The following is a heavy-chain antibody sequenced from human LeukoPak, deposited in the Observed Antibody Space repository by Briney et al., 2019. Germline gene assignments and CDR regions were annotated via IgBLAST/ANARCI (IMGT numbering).Heavy chain of an antibody. CDR3: ARDDRVRNYGVYFDY. J-gene: IGHJ4*02. CDR2: INHSGST. V-gene: IGHV4-34*01. D-gene: IGHD1-7*01. Sequence: PSETLSLTCAVYGGSFSGYYWSWIRQPPGKGLEWIGEINHSGSTNYNPSLKSRVTISVDTSKNQFSLKLSSVTAADTAVYYCARDDRVRNYGVYFDYWGQGTLVTVSS. CDR1: GGSFSGYY.